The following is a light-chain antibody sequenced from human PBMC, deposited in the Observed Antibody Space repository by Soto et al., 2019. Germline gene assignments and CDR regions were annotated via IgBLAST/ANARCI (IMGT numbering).Light chain of an antibody. CDR3: QQYSRWPLT. CDR1: QSVYSN. J-gene: IGKJ4*01. CDR2: GAS. Sequence: EIVMTQSPATLSVSPGERATLSCRASQSVYSNLAWYQQKPGQVPRLLIYGASTRATGIPARFSGSGSGTEFTLTSRSLQSVDFAVYYCQQYSRWPLTFGGGTKVEIK. V-gene: IGKV3-15*01.